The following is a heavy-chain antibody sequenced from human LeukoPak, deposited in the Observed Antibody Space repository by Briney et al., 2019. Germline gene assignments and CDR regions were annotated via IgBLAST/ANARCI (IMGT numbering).Heavy chain of an antibody. V-gene: IGHV3-23*01. CDR1: GLTFSNSA. D-gene: IGHD3-10*01. CDR2: ISGETNNT. Sequence: GGSLRLSCVASGLTFSNSAMTWVRQGPGKGLEWVSSISGETNNTYYSDSVKGRFTVSRDNSKNKVFLQMNDLTIEDTAIYYCAKRYSDGGFDPWGQGTLVTVSS. J-gene: IGHJ5*02. CDR3: AKRYSDGGFDP.